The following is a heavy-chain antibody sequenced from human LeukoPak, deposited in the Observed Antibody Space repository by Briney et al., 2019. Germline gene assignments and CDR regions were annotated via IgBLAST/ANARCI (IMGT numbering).Heavy chain of an antibody. J-gene: IGHJ4*02. CDR2: IKQDGSEK. CDR1: GFTFSSYW. D-gene: IGHD6-19*01. V-gene: IGHV3-7*01. CDR3: AGLSGWYPHYFDY. Sequence: SGGSLRLSCAASGFTFSSYWMSWVRQAPGKGLEWVANIKQDGSEKYYVDSVKGRFTISRDNAKNSLYLQMNSLRAEDTAVYYCAGLSGWYPHYFDYWGQGTLVTVSS.